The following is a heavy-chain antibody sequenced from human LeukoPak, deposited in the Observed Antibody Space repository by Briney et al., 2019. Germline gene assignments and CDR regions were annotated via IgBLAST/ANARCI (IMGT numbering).Heavy chain of an antibody. CDR3: ARNDSSAYDY. V-gene: IGHV1-18*01. CDR2: ISAYNGYA. D-gene: IGHD2-15*01. CDR1: GYTFTSYG. Sequence: ASVKVSCKASGYTFTSYGISWVRQAPGQGVEWMGWISAYNGYAKYAQNVQGRVTMTTDTSTSTAYMDLRSLRSDDTAVYYCARNDSSAYDYWGQGTLVTVSS. J-gene: IGHJ4*02.